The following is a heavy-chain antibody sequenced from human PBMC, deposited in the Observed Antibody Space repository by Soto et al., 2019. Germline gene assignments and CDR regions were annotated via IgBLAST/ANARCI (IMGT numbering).Heavy chain of an antibody. CDR2: IYHSGST. Sequence: SETLSLTCAVSGYSISSGYYWGWIRQSPGKGLEWIGSIYHSGSTYYNPSLKSRVIISVDTSKNQFSLKLSSVSAADTAVYYCARLAPIAAADGMDVWGQGTTVTVSS. D-gene: IGHD6-13*01. J-gene: IGHJ6*02. CDR1: GYSISSGYY. CDR3: ARLAPIAAADGMDV. V-gene: IGHV4-38-2*01.